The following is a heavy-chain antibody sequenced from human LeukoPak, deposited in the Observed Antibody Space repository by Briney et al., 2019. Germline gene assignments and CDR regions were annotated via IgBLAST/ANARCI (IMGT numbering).Heavy chain of an antibody. V-gene: IGHV4-59*08. Sequence: PSETLSPTCTVSGGYISSYYWSWIRQPPGKGLEWIGYIYYSGSTNYNPSLKSRVTISVDTSKNQFSLKLSSVTAADTAVYYCARTSGSYYKGDYFDYWGQGTLVTVSS. CDR3: ARTSGSYYKGDYFDY. CDR1: GGYISSYY. J-gene: IGHJ4*02. CDR2: IYYSGST. D-gene: IGHD3-10*01.